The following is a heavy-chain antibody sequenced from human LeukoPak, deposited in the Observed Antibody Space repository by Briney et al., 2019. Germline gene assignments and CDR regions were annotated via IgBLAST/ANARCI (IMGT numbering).Heavy chain of an antibody. J-gene: IGHJ6*03. CDR1: GFTFSSYS. Sequence: GGSLRLSCAASGFTFSSYSMNWVRQAPGKGLEWVSSISSSSSYIYYADSVKGRFTISRDDAKNSLYLQMNSLRAEDTAVYYCAKASYDILAVYYYYYMDVWGKGTTVTISS. V-gene: IGHV3-21*04. CDR3: AKASYDILAVYYYYYMDV. CDR2: ISSSSSYI. D-gene: IGHD3-9*01.